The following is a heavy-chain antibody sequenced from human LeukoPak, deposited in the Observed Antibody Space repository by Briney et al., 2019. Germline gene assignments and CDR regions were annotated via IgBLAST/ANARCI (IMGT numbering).Heavy chain of an antibody. CDR3: TTVAGGYGPLDY. V-gene: IGHV3-15*01. J-gene: IGHJ4*02. CDR1: GFTFSNAW. D-gene: IGHD3-10*01. Sequence: GGSLRLSCAASGFTFSNAWMSWVRQAPGKGLEWVGRIKSKTDGGTTDYAAPVEGRFTISRDDSKNTLYLQMNSLKTEDTAVYYCTTVAGGYGPLDYWGQGTLVTVSS. CDR2: IKSKTDGGTT.